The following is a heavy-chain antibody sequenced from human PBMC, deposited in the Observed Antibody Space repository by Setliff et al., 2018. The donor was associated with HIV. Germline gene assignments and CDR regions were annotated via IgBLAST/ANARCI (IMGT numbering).Heavy chain of an antibody. D-gene: IGHD1-26*01. CDR2: VDPEDGET. V-gene: IGHV1-69-2*01. CDR3: ATVRIVGATEFDY. Sequence: VQVSCKASGYTFANYFMHWVRQAPGEGLEWVGRVDPEDGETRYAMKFQGSVTISADTSTDTTYLSLTSLRSQDTAVYYCATVRIVGATEFDYWGQGTVVTVSS. J-gene: IGHJ4*02. CDR1: GYTFANYF.